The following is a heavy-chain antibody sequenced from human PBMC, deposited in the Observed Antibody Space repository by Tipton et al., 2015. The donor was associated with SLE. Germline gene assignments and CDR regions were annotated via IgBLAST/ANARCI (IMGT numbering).Heavy chain of an antibody. Sequence: SLRLSCAASGFTFDDYAMHWVRQAPGKGLEWVSGISWNSGSIGYADSVKGRFTISRDNAKNSLYLQMNSLRAEDTALYYCARWGGNSGYWGQGTLVTVSS. CDR2: ISWNSGSI. J-gene: IGHJ4*02. D-gene: IGHD4-23*01. CDR1: GFTFDDYA. CDR3: ARWGGNSGY. V-gene: IGHV3-9*01.